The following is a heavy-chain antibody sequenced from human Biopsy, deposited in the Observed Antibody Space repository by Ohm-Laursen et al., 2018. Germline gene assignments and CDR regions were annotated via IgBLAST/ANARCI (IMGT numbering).Heavy chain of an antibody. CDR3: ARSGWPENDAFDI. V-gene: IGHV3-53*01. D-gene: IGHD6-19*01. J-gene: IGHJ3*02. CDR2: IYSGGST. Sequence: SLRLSRASSGFTGSSNYMSWACHAPGKGLEWGSVIYSGGSTYYADSVKGQFTISRDNSKNTLYLQMNSLRAEDTAVYYCARSGWPENDAFDIWGQGTMVTVSS. CDR1: GFTGSSNY.